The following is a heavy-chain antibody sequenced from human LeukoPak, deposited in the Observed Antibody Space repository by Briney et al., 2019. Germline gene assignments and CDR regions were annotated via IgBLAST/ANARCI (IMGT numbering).Heavy chain of an antibody. Sequence: SVKVSCKASGGTFSSYAISWVRQAPGQGLEWMGGIIPIFGTANYAQKFQGRVTITADESTSTAYMELSSLRSEDTAVYYCAREGQRGLGPNNWFDPWGQGTLVTVSP. D-gene: IGHD6-25*01. V-gene: IGHV1-69*01. CDR1: GGTFSSYA. CDR3: AREGQRGLGPNNWFDP. J-gene: IGHJ5*02. CDR2: IIPIFGTA.